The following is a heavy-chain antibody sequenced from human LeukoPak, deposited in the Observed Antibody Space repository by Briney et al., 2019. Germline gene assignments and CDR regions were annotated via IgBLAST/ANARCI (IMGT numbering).Heavy chain of an antibody. CDR3: GVVPVGY. V-gene: IGHV3-33*01. CDR2: IWYDGSNK. Sequence: GGSLRLSCAASGFTFSSYGMHWVRQAPGKGLEWVAVIWYDGSNKYYADSVKGRFTISRDNSKNTPYLQMNSLRAENTAVYYCGVVPVGYWGQGTLVTVSS. CDR1: GFTFSSYG. J-gene: IGHJ4*02. D-gene: IGHD2-2*01.